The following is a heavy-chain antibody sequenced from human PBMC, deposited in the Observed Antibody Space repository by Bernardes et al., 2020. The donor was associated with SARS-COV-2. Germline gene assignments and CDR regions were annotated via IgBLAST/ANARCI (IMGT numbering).Heavy chain of an antibody. J-gene: IGHJ6*02. CDR2: INPNSGGT. V-gene: IGHV1-2*02. D-gene: IGHD5-18*01. CDR1: GYTFTGYY. CDR3: ARVGYSYGRSYYYYYGMDV. Sequence: ASVKVSCKASGYTFTGYYMHWVRQAPGQGLEWMGWINPNSGGTNYAQKFQGRVTMTRDTSISTAYMELSRLRSDDTAVYYCARVGYSYGRSYYYYYGMDVGGQGTTVTVSS.